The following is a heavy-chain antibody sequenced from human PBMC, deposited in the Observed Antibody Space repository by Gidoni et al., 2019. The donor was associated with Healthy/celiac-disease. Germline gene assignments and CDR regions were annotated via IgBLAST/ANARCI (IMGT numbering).Heavy chain of an antibody. CDR3: AKDTDPYSSSWYRFDY. V-gene: IGHV3-9*01. D-gene: IGHD6-13*01. J-gene: IGHJ4*02. CDR2: ISWNSGSI. Sequence: EVQLVESGGGLVQPGRSLRLSCAASGFTFDDYAMLWVRQAPGKGLEWVSGISWNSGSIGYADSVKGRFTISRDNAKNSLYLQMNSLRAEDTALYYCAKDTDPYSSSWYRFDYWGQGTLVTVSS. CDR1: GFTFDDYA.